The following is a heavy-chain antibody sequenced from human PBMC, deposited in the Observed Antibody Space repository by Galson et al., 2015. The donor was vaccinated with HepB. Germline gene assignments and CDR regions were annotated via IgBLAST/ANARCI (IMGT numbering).Heavy chain of an antibody. Sequence: SVKVSCKASGGTFSSYAISWVRQAPGQGLEWMGGIIPIFGIANYAQKFQGRVTITADESTSTAYMELSSLRSEDTAEYYCARDQRNRHRDSSGYFAFDIGGQGTMVTVSS. D-gene: IGHD3-22*01. CDR2: IIPIFGIA. V-gene: IGHV1-69*13. J-gene: IGHJ3*02. CDR3: ARDQRNRHRDSSGYFAFDI. CDR1: GGTFSSYA.